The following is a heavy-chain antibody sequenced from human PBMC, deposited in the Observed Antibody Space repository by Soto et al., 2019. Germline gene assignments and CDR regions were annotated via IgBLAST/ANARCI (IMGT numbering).Heavy chain of an antibody. CDR1: GSSISSYY. D-gene: IGHD3-16*02. V-gene: IGHV4-59*01. CDR3: ARGLIVGFDP. Sequence: SETLSLTCTVSGSSISSYYWSWIRQPPGKGLEWIGYIYYSGSTNYNPSLKSRVTISVDTSKNQFSLKLSSVTAADTAVYYCARGLIVGFDPWGQGTLVTVSS. J-gene: IGHJ5*02. CDR2: IYYSGST.